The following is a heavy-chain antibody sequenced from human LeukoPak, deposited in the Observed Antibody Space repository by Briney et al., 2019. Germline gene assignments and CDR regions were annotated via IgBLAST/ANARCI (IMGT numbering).Heavy chain of an antibody. V-gene: IGHV4-4*07. CDR2: IYSSGST. Sequence: SETLSLTCTVSGASISAFHWTWFRQPAGKGLEWIGLIYSSGSTLFNPSLKSRVAMSVDLTKNQLSLKLTSVTAADTAMYYCARKDGDYWGRGTLVTV. CDR3: ARKDGDY. J-gene: IGHJ4*02. CDR1: GASISAFH.